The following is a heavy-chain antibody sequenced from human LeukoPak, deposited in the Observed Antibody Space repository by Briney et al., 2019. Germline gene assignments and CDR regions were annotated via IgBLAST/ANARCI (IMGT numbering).Heavy chain of an antibody. Sequence: GGSLRLSCAASGFTFSDSYMTWVRQAPGKGVEWVAYISGSGHDINYSESAKGRFTISRDNAKNSLYLQMNSLRAEDTAVYYCAKVKIGRFWWGGRDRYYFDYWGQGTLVTVSS. J-gene: IGHJ4*02. CDR1: GFTFSDSY. CDR2: ISGSGHDI. D-gene: IGHD2-8*02. V-gene: IGHV3-11*01. CDR3: AKVKIGRFWWGGRDRYYFDY.